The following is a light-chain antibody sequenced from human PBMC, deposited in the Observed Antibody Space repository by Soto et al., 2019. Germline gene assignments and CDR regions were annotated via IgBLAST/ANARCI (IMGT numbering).Light chain of an antibody. CDR2: AAS. CDR1: QGVSSY. Sequence: AIRMTQSPSSFSASTGDRVTITCRASQGVSSYLAWYQQKPGKAPKPLIYAASTLQIGVPSRFSGSGSGTYFTLTISCLQSEDFATYYCQQYDSYPQTFGQGTKVEIK. V-gene: IGKV1-8*01. CDR3: QQYDSYPQT. J-gene: IGKJ1*01.